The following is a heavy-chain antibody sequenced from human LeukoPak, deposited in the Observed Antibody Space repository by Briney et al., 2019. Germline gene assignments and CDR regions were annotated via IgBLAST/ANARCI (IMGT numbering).Heavy chain of an antibody. CDR3: ARRTAGLRAFDI. Sequence: GASVKVSCKASGYTFTNYGVTWVRQAPGQGLEWMGWISAYNGNTNYAQKLQGRVTMTTDTSTSTAYMELRSLRSDDTAVYYCARRTAGLRAFDIWGQGTMVTVSS. CDR2: ISAYNGNT. V-gene: IGHV1-18*01. CDR1: GYTFTNYG. J-gene: IGHJ3*02.